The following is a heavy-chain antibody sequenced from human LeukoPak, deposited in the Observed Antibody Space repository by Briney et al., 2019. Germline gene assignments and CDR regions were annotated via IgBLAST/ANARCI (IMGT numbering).Heavy chain of an antibody. J-gene: IGHJ4*02. CDR3: AKGPRGSSSYYFDC. V-gene: IGHV3-74*01. CDR2: IKSDGSST. CDR1: GFTFSNYW. Sequence: GGSLRLSCVASGFTFSNYWMHWVRQAPGKGLVWVSRIKSDGSSTDYADSVKGRFTISRDNSKNTLFLQMNSLRAEDTASYYCAKGPRGSSSYYFDCWGQGSLVTVSS. D-gene: IGHD6-19*01.